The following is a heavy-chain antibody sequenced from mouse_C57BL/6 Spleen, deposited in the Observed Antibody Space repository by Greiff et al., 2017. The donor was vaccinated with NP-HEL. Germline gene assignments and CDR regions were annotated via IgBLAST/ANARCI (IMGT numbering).Heavy chain of an antibody. Sequence: QVQLQQSGPELVKPGASVKISCKASGYAFSSSWMNWVKQRPGKGLEWIGRLYPGDGDTNYNGKFKGKATLTADKSSSTAYMQLSSLTSEDSAVYFCARLDWYFDVWGTGTTVTVSS. CDR1: GYAFSSSW. CDR3: ARLDWYFDV. V-gene: IGHV1-82*01. J-gene: IGHJ1*03. CDR2: LYPGDGDT.